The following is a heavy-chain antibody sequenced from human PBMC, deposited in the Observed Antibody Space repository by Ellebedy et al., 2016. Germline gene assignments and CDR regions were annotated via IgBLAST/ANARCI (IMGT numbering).Heavy chain of an antibody. D-gene: IGHD4-23*01. CDR2: ISTRSSSI. CDR3: ARFGFGGGNHYFAMDV. CDR1: GFTFNDYS. V-gene: IGHV3-48*01. J-gene: IGHJ6*02. Sequence: GGSLRLXXVGSGFTFNDYSMNWVRQAPGKGLEWILYISTRSSSIYYADSVKGRFTISRDNAKNSLFLQMNSLTVEDTAVYYCARFGFGGGNHYFAMDVWGQGTTVTVSS.